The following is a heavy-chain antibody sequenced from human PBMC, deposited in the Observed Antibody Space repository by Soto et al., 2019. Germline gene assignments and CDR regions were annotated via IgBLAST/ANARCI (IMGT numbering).Heavy chain of an antibody. CDR1: GFTFSSYG. V-gene: IGHV3-33*01. J-gene: IGHJ4*02. Sequence: QVQLVESGGGVVQPGRSLRLSCAASGFTFSSYGMHWVRQAPGKGLEWVAVIWYDGSNKYYADSVKGRFTISRDNSKNTLYLQMNSLRAEDTAVYYCARDSSYGDYGYDYFDYWGQGTLVTVSS. CDR2: IWYDGSNK. D-gene: IGHD4-17*01. CDR3: ARDSSYGDYGYDYFDY.